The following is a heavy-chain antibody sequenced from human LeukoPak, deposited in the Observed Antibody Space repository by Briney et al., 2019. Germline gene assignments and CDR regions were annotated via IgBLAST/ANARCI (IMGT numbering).Heavy chain of an antibody. CDR1: GFTFSSYA. J-gene: IGHJ4*02. D-gene: IGHD3-9*01. Sequence: GGSLRLSCAASGFTFSSYAMSWVRQAPGKGLEWVSAISGSGGSTYYADSVKGRFSISRDNSKNTLYLQMNSLRAEDTAIYYCGKGDPGDRYLDSWGQGTLVTVSS. V-gene: IGHV3-23*01. CDR3: GKGDPGDRYLDS. CDR2: ISGSGGST.